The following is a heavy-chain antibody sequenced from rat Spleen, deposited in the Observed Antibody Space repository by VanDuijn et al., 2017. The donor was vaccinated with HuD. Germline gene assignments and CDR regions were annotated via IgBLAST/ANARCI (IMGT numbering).Heavy chain of an antibody. CDR1: GFTFSSFA. CDR3: TRGRYYRSYVMDA. J-gene: IGHJ4*01. V-gene: IGHV5-17*01. CDR2: ITNTGGIA. D-gene: IGHD1-2*01. Sequence: EVQLVESGGGLVQPGRSLKLSCAASGFTFSSFAMAWVRQAPKKGLEWVATITNTGGIAYYPDSVKGRFTISRDNAQNTLHLQMDSLRSEDTATYYCTRGRYYRSYVMDAWGQGTSVTVSS.